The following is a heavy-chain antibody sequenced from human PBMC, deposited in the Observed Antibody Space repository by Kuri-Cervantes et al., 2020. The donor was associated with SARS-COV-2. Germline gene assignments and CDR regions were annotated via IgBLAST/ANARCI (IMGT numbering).Heavy chain of an antibody. CDR1: GYNFANHW. CDR2: IYPDDSET. D-gene: IGHD6-13*01. CDR3: ARHKTIAAGAPFDL. J-gene: IGHJ4*02. Sequence: KVSCKGSGYNFANHWIGWVRQMPGKGLEWMGIIYPDDSETRYRPSFQGQVTISVDKSITTAYLQWSSLKASDNALYYCARHKTIAAGAPFDLWGQGTQVTVSS. V-gene: IGHV5-51*01.